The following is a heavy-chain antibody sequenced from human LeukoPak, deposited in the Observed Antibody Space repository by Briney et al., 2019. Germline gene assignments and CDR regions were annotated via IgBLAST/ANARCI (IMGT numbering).Heavy chain of an antibody. Sequence: SETLSLTCTVSGGSISSYYWSWIRQPPGKGLEWIAYIYYSGSTNYNPSLKSRVTISVDTSKNQFSLKLRSVTAADTTVYYCARGLYGQFDYWGQGTLVTVSS. D-gene: IGHD2-8*01. CDR3: ARGLYGQFDY. V-gene: IGHV4-59*12. J-gene: IGHJ4*02. CDR2: IYYSGST. CDR1: GGSISSYY.